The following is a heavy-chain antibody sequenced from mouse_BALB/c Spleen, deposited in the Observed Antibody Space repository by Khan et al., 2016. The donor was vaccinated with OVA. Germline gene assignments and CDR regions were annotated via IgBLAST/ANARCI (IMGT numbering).Heavy chain of an antibody. CDR1: GYTFTSYW. Sequence: QVQLQQSGAELVKPGASVKLSCKTSGYTFTSYWIQWVKQRPGQGLGWIGQIFPGTGTTYYNENFKGKATLTVDPSSSTADMQVSSLTSEDSAVYFCARGYFGNYEFVYWGQGTLVTVSP. CDR2: IFPGTGTT. CDR3: ARGYFGNYEFVY. V-gene: IGHV1S132*01. J-gene: IGHJ3*01. D-gene: IGHD2-1*01.